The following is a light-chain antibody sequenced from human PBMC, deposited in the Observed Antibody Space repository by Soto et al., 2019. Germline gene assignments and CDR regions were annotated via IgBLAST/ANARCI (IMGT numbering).Light chain of an antibody. CDR2: DAF. CDR3: QQYNSYPWT. J-gene: IGKJ1*01. CDR1: QSISSW. Sequence: DIQMTQSPSTLSASVGDRITITCRASQSISSWLAWYQQKPGKAPKLLISDAFSLESGVPSRFSGSGSGTEFTLTISSLQPDDFATYYCQQYNSYPWTFGQGTKVEIK. V-gene: IGKV1-5*01.